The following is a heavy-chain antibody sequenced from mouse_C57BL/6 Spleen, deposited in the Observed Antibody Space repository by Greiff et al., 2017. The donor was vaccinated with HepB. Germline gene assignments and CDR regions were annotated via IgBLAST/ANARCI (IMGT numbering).Heavy chain of an antibody. CDR2: INPGSGGT. J-gene: IGHJ3*01. CDR3: AREGTTGFAY. Sequence: QVQLKESGAELVRPGTSVKVSCKASGYAFTNYLIEWVKQRPGQGLEWIGVINPGSGGTNYNEKFKGKATLTADKSSSTAYMQLSSLSSEDSAVYFFAREGTTGFAYWGPGTLVTVSA. CDR1: GYAFTNYL. D-gene: IGHD1-1*01. V-gene: IGHV1-54*01.